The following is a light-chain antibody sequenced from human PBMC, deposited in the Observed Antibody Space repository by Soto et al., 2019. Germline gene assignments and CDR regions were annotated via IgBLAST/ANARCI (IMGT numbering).Light chain of an antibody. CDR2: EVS. V-gene: IGLV2-14*01. CDR1: SSDVGGYNY. CDR3: SSYTSDSTRV. Sequence: QSALTQPASMSGSPGQSITISCTGTSSDVGGYNYVSWYQQHPGKAPKLMIYEVSNRPSGVSNRFSGSKSGNTASLTISGLQAEDEADYYCSSYTSDSTRVFGGGTKVTVL. J-gene: IGLJ3*02.